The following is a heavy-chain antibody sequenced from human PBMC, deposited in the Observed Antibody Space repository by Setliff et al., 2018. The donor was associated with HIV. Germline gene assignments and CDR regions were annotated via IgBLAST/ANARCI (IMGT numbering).Heavy chain of an antibody. CDR1: GYSISSGYY. Sequence: PSETLSLTCAVSGYSISSGYYWGWIRQPPGKGLEWIGSIYHSGGTNYNPSLKSRVTISLDKSKNHFSLELRSVTAADTAVYYCARVITMVWTTFDPWGQGTLVTVSS. V-gene: IGHV4-38-2*01. CDR3: ARVITMVWTTFDP. D-gene: IGHD3-10*01. J-gene: IGHJ5*02. CDR2: IYHSGGT.